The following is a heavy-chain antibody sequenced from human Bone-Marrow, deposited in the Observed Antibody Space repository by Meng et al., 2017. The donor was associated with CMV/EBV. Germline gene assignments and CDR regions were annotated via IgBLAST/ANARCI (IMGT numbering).Heavy chain of an antibody. CDR2: IYYSGST. V-gene: IGHV4-39*07. D-gene: IGHD3-22*01. CDR1: GGSISSSSYY. J-gene: IGHJ5*02. Sequence: SETLSLTCTVSGGSISSSSYYWGWIRQPPGKGLEWIGSIYYSGSTYYNPSLKRRVTIAVETSKNQLSLKLSSVTAADTAVYYCAREGIVVASVYHWFDPWGQGTLVTVSS. CDR3: AREGIVVASVYHWFDP.